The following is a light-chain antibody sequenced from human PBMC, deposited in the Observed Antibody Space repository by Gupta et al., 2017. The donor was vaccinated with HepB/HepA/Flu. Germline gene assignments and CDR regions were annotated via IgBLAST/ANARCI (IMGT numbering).Light chain of an antibody. CDR2: GTN. CDR3: QSYDSSINGDVV. Sequence: SVLTQPPSVSVAPGQRVTISCTGSSSIIGAGYDVNWYQQVPGTPPKLLIYGTNNRPSGVPDRFSGSKSGTSAALAITGRQAEDEPFYYCQSYDSSINGDVVFGGGTKLTVL. V-gene: IGLV1-40*01. J-gene: IGLJ2*01. CDR1: SSIIGAGYD.